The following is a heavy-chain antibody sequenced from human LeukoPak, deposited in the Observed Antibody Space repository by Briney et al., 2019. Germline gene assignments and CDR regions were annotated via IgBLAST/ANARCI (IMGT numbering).Heavy chain of an antibody. CDR3: ARDRGRVGASMVY. D-gene: IGHD1-26*01. CDR1: GFTFSSYS. Sequence: PGGSLRLSCAASGFTFSSYSMNWVRLAPGKGLEWVSSISSSSSYIYYADSVKGRFTISRDNAKNSLYLQMNSLRAEDTAVYYCARDRGRVGASMVYWGQGTLVTVSS. V-gene: IGHV3-21*01. CDR2: ISSSSSYI. J-gene: IGHJ4*02.